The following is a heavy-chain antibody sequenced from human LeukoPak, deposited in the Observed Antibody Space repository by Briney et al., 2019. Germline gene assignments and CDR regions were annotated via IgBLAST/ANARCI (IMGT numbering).Heavy chain of an antibody. Sequence: SETLSLTCTVSGGSISTYYWSWIRQPAGEGLEWIGRVYPSGRTSYNPSLENRVTMSVDTSKKQFSLKLRSVTAADTAVYYCASYYSSSSSFDYWGQGTLVTVSS. CDR3: ASYYSSSSSFDY. D-gene: IGHD6-6*01. CDR2: VYPSGRT. CDR1: GGSISTYY. J-gene: IGHJ4*02. V-gene: IGHV4-4*07.